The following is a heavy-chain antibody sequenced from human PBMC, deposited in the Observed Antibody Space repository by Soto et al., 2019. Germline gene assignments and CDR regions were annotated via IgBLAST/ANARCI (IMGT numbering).Heavy chain of an antibody. J-gene: IGHJ4*03. CDR3: ARQILRGFGP. D-gene: IGHD3-10*01. Sequence: EGMHLASTDGGGSIKISVDHLGWIRQPPGKGLEWIGSIYYSGSTYYNPSLKSRVTISVDTSKNQFSLKLSSVTAADTDVYYCARQILRGFGPWGQGPLGLVSS. V-gene: IGHV4-39*01. CDR2: IYYSGST. CDR1: GGSIKISVDH.